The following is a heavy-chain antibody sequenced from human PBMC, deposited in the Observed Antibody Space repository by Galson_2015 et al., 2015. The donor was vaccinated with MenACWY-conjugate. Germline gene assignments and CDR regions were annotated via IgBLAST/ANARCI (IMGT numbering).Heavy chain of an antibody. D-gene: IGHD3-22*01. J-gene: IGHJ4*02. V-gene: IGHV1-18*04. Sequence: SVKVSCKASGYTLTSHGMSWVRQAPGQGLEWMGWNSAYNGNTNYAQNLQDRVTMTTDTFTNTVFMELRSLRSDDTAVYYCARDRTDSRGQFDYWGQGSLVTVSS. CDR2: NSAYNGNT. CDR3: ARDRTDSRGQFDY. CDR1: GYTLTSHG.